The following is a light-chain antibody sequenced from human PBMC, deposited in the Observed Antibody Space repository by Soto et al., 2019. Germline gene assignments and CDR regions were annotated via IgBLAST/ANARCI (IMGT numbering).Light chain of an antibody. CDR1: QTISTY. CDR3: QQSYSRPRT. Sequence: DIQMTQSPSSLAASVGDRVTITCRASQTISTYLNWYQQKPGKAPNLLIYTASNLESGVPSRFSGSGSGTDFTLTISRLQPEDFATYFCQQSYSRPRTFGQGTKVDIK. J-gene: IGKJ1*01. CDR2: TAS. V-gene: IGKV1-39*01.